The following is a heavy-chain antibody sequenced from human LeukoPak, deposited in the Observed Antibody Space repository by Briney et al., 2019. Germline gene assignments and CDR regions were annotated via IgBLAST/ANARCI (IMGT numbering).Heavy chain of an antibody. D-gene: IGHD3-9*01. CDR3: ARSLSGYYPYFDY. Sequence: SETLSLTCTVSSDSINSFYWGWIRQPPGKGLEWIGSMYYTGSINYNPSLKSRVTISVDTSKNQFSLKLTSVTAADTAVYYCARSLSGYYPYFDYWGQGTLVTVSS. CDR2: MYYTGSI. V-gene: IGHV4-59*01. J-gene: IGHJ4*02. CDR1: SDSINSFY.